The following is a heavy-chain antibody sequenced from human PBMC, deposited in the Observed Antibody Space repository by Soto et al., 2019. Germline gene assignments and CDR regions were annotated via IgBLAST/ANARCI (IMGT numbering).Heavy chain of an antibody. J-gene: IGHJ1*01. V-gene: IGHV3-48*03. CDR3: ARDGYDSSGDSEYFQY. Sequence: GGSLRLSCAASGFTFSTYEMNWVRQAPGKGLEWISYISSSGSSVYYADSVKGRFTISRDNAWNSLHLQMNSLRVEDTAVYYCARDGYDSSGDSEYFQYWGQGTLVTVSS. CDR1: GFTFSTYE. CDR2: ISSSGSSV. D-gene: IGHD3-22*01.